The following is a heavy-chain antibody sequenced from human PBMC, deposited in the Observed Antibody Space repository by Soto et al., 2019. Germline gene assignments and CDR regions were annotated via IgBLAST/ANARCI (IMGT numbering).Heavy chain of an antibody. D-gene: IGHD4-17*01. CDR1: GFTFSSYW. J-gene: IGHJ1*01. CDR3: ARGKGYGDYVQYFQH. V-gene: IGHV3-7*01. CDR2: IKQDGSEK. Sequence: GGSLRLSCAASGFTFSSYWMSWVRQAPGKGLEWVANIKQDGSEKYYVDSVKGRFTISRDNAKNSLYLQMNSLRAEDTAVYYCARGKGYGDYVQYFQHWGQGTLVTVSS.